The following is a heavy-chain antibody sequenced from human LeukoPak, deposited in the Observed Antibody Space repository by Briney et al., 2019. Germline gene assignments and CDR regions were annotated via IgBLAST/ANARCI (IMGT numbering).Heavy chain of an antibody. V-gene: IGHV3-48*02. D-gene: IGHD7-27*01. Sequence: GGSLRLSCAASGFTFSRFSMNWVRQAPGKGLEWVSHIYITSSSSRISYADSVKGRFTISRDNAKNSMYLQMNSLRDEDTAVYYCVRDNNWGFDYWGQGTLVTVSS. CDR3: VRDNNWGFDY. J-gene: IGHJ4*02. CDR1: GFTFSRFS. CDR2: ITSSSSRI.